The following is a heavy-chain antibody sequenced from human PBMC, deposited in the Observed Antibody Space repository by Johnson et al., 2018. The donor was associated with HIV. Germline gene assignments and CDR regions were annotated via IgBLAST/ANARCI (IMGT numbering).Heavy chain of an antibody. J-gene: IGHJ3*02. V-gene: IGHV3-30*04. CDR2: ISYDGSNK. D-gene: IGHD3-22*01. CDR1: SDYA. Sequence: SDYAMHWVRQAPGKGLEWVAVISYDGSNKYYAHSVKGRFTISRDNARSTLYLQMNSLRPEDTAVYYCARDQTYYYDTSGYQGAFDIWGQGTMVSVSS. CDR3: ARDQTYYYDTSGYQGAFDI.